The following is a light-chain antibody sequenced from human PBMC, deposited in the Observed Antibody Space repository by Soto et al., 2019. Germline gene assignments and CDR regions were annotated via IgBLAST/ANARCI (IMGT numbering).Light chain of an antibody. V-gene: IGLV1-51*01. CDR3: ATWDLTLSAGVP. CDR1: SSNIGKNS. J-gene: IGLJ2*01. CDR2: DDH. Sequence: QSVLTQPPSVSAAPGQRVSISCSGGSSNIGKNSVSWYQQLPATAPKLLIYDDHQRPSGIPDRFSASKSGTSATLDITGLQPADEADYYCATWDLTLSAGVPFGGGTKLTVL.